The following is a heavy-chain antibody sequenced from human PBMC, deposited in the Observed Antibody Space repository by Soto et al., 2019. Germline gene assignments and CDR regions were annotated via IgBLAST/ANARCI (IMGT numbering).Heavy chain of an antibody. Sequence: QVQLVQSGAEVKKPGSSVKVSCKASGDIFSNYAISWVRQAPGQGLEWVGRIIPIYGTTHYAQKLQGRVTVTADRSTSTVYMEMSSLRSQDTAMYYCARVRSAYGDFVFDYWGQGTLVTVSS. CDR1: GDIFSNYA. J-gene: IGHJ4*02. CDR2: IIPIYGTT. V-gene: IGHV1-69*08. CDR3: ARVRSAYGDFVFDY. D-gene: IGHD4-17*01.